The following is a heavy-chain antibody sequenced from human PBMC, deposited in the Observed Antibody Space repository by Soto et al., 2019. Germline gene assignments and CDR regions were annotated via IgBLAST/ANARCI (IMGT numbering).Heavy chain of an antibody. Sequence: QVQLVQSGAEVKKPGASVKVSCKASGYTFTSYGISWVRQAPGQGLEWMGWISAYNGNTNYAQKLQGRVTMTTDTSTSTANMELRSLRSDDTAVYYCAREPESELGSYSDAFDIWGQGTMVTVSS. CDR1: GYTFTSYG. J-gene: IGHJ3*02. CDR2: ISAYNGNT. V-gene: IGHV1-18*01. CDR3: AREPESELGSYSDAFDI. D-gene: IGHD1-26*01.